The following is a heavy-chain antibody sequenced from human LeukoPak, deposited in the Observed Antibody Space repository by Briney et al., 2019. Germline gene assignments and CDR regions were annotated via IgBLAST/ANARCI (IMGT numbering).Heavy chain of an antibody. J-gene: IGHJ3*01. CDR2: IDYSADTI. CDR3: VRDGRDAYHLGHPVDNAFDL. D-gene: IGHD5-24*01. CDR1: GFTFRDFY. Sequence: GGSLRLSCAASGFTFRDFYMSWIRQAPGKGLEWVSLIDYSADTIYYADSVKGRFTSSRDNAKNSLYLQMNSLRAEDTAVYYCVRDGRDAYHLGHPVDNAFDLWGQGTMVTVSS. V-gene: IGHV3-11*01.